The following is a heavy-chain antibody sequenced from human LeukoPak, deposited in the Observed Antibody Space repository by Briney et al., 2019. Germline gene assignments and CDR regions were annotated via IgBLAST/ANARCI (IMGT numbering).Heavy chain of an antibody. CDR2: IYYSGNT. D-gene: IGHD4-23*01. V-gene: IGHV4-39*01. CDR3: ARTVGTHRFDS. J-gene: IGHJ4*02. CDR1: VGCVSSSSYY. Sequence: SETLSLTCTVSVGCVSSSSYYWGWIRQPPGDGQEWIGTIYYSGNTYYNPSLQSRVFISMDTSKNQFSLNLGSVTAPDTAVYYCARTVGTHRFDSWGQGTLVTVSS.